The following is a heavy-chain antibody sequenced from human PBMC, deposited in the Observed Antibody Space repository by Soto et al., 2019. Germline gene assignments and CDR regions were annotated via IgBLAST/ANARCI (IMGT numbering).Heavy chain of an antibody. V-gene: IGHV3-23*01. CDR1: GFTCNSYA. D-gene: IGHD5-18*01. CDR3: AKKVGPPGYSYGFYGMDV. J-gene: IGHJ6*02. CDR2: MSVSGST. Sequence: EVQVLESGGGLVQPGGSLRLSCAASGFTCNSYAMTWVRQAPGKGLEWVSAMSVSGSTHYAASVKGRFTISRDNSKNTLYLQINSLRAEDTAIYYCAKKVGPPGYSYGFYGMDVWGQGTTVTVSS.